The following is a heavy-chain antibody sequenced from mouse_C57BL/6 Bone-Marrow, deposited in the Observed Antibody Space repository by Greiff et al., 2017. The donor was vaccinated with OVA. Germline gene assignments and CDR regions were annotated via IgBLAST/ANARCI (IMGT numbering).Heavy chain of an antibody. CDR3: ARGDDGYPYWYCDD. J-gene: IGHJ1*03. CDR2: INPNNGGT. Sequence: EVQLQQSGPELVKPGASVKIPCKASGYTFTDYNMDWVKQSHGKSLEWIGDINPNNGGTIYNQKFKGKATLTVDKSSSTAYMELRSLTSEDTAVYYGARGDDGYPYWYCDDWGKGTTVTVSS. D-gene: IGHD2-3*01. V-gene: IGHV1-18*01. CDR1: GYTFTDYN.